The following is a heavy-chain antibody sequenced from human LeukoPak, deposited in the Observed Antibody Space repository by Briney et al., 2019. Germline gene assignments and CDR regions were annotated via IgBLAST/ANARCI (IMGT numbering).Heavy chain of an antibody. CDR2: IYTSGST. CDR1: GGSISSYY. D-gene: IGHD3-10*01. CDR3: ARVRVSWFGEPGNNDAFDI. V-gene: IGHV4-4*07. J-gene: IGHJ3*02. Sequence: SETLSLTCTVSGGSISSYYWSWIRQPAGKGLEWIGRIYTSGSTNYNPSLKSRVTMSADTSKNQFSLKLSSVTAADTAVYYCARVRVSWFGEPGNNDAFDIWGQGTMVTVSS.